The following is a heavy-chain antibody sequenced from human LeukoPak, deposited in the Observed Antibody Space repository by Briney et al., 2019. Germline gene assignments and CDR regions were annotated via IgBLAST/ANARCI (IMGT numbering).Heavy chain of an antibody. CDR1: GGSISSYY. V-gene: IGHV4-59*08. CDR3: ARLGVSVTTGPFYGMDV. Sequence: SETLSLTCTVSGGSISSYYWSWIRQPPGKGLEWIGNMYYSGSTNYHPSLKSRVTISVDTSKSQFSLKLSSVTAADTAVYYCARLGVSVTTGPFYGMDVWGQGTTVTVSS. CDR2: MYYSGST. J-gene: IGHJ6*02. D-gene: IGHD4-17*01.